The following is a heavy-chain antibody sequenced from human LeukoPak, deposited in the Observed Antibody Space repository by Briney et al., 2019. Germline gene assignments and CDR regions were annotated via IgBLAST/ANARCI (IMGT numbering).Heavy chain of an antibody. J-gene: IGHJ4*02. CDR1: GGSISSSSYY. Sequence: SETLSLTCTVSGGSISSSSYYWGWIRRPPGKGLEWIGSIYYSGSTYYNPSLKSRVTISVDTSKNQFSLKLSSVTAADTAVYYCARDRNLVVVAATPLNYFDYWGQGTLVTVSS. V-gene: IGHV4-39*07. CDR3: ARDRNLVVVAATPLNYFDY. D-gene: IGHD2-15*01. CDR2: IYYSGST.